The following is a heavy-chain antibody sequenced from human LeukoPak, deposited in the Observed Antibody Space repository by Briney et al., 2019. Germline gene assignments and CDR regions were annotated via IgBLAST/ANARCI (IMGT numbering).Heavy chain of an antibody. J-gene: IGHJ6*02. CDR1: GGSISSGGYY. Sequence: SETLSLTCTVSGGSISSGGYYWSWIRQHPGKGLEWIGYIYYSGSTYYNPSLKSRVTISVDTSKNQFSLKLSSVTAADTAVYYCARVGSGWPGRRVYYYYGMDVWGQGTTVTVSS. V-gene: IGHV4-31*03. CDR2: IYYSGST. CDR3: ARVGSGWPGRRVYYYYGMDV. D-gene: IGHD6-19*01.